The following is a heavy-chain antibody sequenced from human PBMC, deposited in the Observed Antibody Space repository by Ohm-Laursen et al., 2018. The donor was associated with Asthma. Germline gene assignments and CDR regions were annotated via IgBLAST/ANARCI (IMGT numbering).Heavy chain of an antibody. CDR2: ISYDGSNK. CDR1: GFTFTTFW. V-gene: IGHV3-30-3*01. Sequence: SLRLSCSASGFTFTTFWMHWVRQAPGKGLEWVAVISYDGSNKYYADSVKGRFTISRDNSKNTLYLQMNSLRAKDTAVYYCARAHSDDFWSSYYYYGMDVWGQGTTVTVSS. D-gene: IGHD3-3*01. CDR3: ARAHSDDFWSSYYYYGMDV. J-gene: IGHJ6*02.